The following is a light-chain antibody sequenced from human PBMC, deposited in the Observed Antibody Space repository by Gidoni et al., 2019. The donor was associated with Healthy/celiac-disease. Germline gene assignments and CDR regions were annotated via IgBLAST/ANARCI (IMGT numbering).Light chain of an antibody. V-gene: IGKV3-20*01. Sequence: EIVLTQSPGTLSLSPGERATLSCRASQSVSSSYLAWYQQKPGQAPRLLIYGASSRATGIPDRFSGSGSGTDFTLTISRLEPEDFAVYYCQQYGSSPPESMCSFGQGTKLEIK. CDR1: QSVSSSY. J-gene: IGKJ2*04. CDR3: QQYGSSPPESMCS. CDR2: GAS.